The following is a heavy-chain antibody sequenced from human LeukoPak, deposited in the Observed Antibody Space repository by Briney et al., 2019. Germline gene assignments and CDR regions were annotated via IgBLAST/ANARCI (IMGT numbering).Heavy chain of an antibody. CDR1: GYSISSGYY. J-gene: IGHJ4*02. D-gene: IGHD3-22*01. CDR2: IYHSGST. V-gene: IGHV4-38-2*02. CDR3: ARDPRYYDSSGYYY. Sequence: PSETLSLTCTVSGYSISSGYYWGWIRQPPGKGLEWIGSIYHSGSTYYNPSLKSRVTISVDTSKNQFSLKLSSVTAADTAVYYCARDPRYYDSSGYYYWGQGTLVTVSS.